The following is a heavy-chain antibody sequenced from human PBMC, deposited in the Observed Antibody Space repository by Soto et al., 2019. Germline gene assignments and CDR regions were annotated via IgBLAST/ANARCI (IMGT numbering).Heavy chain of an antibody. CDR3: ARNMDYYYGPGSGNGHGF. CDR1: GYTFTAYY. V-gene: IGHV1-2*02. D-gene: IGHD3-10*01. Sequence: QVPLVQSGAEVKEPGDSVRVSCEDSGYTFTAYYIHWVRQAPGQGLEWMGWINPKFGDTTYAQDFQGRVSMTRDMSISTVYMELSRLTSDDTAIYYCARNMDYYYGPGSGNGHGFWGQGTTVTVFS. J-gene: IGHJ6*02. CDR2: INPKFGDT.